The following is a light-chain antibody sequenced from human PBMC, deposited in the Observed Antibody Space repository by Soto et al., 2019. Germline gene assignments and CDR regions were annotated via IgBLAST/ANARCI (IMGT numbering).Light chain of an antibody. Sequence: QLVLTQPPSASGTPGQWVTISCSGSGSNIGTNTVTWYQQLPGAAPRLLIYSDNQRPSGVPARFSGSKSGTSASLAISGLQSEDEADYYCAAWEVSFVVFGGGTKLTVL. CDR2: SDN. CDR1: GSNIGTNT. V-gene: IGLV1-44*01. J-gene: IGLJ3*02. CDR3: AAWEVSFVV.